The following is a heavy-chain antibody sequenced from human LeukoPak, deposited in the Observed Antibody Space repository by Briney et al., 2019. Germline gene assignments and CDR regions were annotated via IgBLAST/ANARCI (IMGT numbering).Heavy chain of an antibody. V-gene: IGHV1-69*16. D-gene: IGHD3-16*02. J-gene: IGHJ4*02. Sequence: GASVKVSCKASGGTFSSYTISWVRQAPGQGLEWMGRIIPILGIANYAQKSQGRVTITTDESTSTAYMELSSLRSEDTAVYYCARENYDYVWGSYRYEDYWGQGTLVTVSS. CDR1: GGTFSSYT. CDR3: ARENYDYVWGSYRYEDY. CDR2: IIPILGIA.